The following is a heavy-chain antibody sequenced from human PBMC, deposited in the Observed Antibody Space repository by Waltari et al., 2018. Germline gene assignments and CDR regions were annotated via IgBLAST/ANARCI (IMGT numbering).Heavy chain of an antibody. J-gene: IGHJ6*02. Sequence: EVKVVESGGGLVQPGRSLRLSCTGSGLRLANFALHWVRQAPGKGLEWVSGISWDSRAIGYADSVKGRFTISRDNARNSVYLQMNSLRSEDMALYYCAKGVSSWYSFGMDVWGQGTTVTVSS. CDR3: AKGVSSWYSFGMDV. CDR2: ISWDSRAI. V-gene: IGHV3-9*03. CDR1: GLRLANFA. D-gene: IGHD6-13*01.